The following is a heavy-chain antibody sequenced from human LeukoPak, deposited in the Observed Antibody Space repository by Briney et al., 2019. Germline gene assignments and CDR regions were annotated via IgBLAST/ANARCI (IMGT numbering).Heavy chain of an antibody. CDR2: INHSGST. V-gene: IGHV4-34*01. CDR3: ARGRRVSWGYYYYYCMDV. D-gene: IGHD6-13*01. J-gene: IGHJ6*03. Sequence: PSETLSLTCTVSGGTISNYYWNWIRQPPGKGREWFGEINHSGSTNYHPSLKSLATISVETSKNPFSLKLSSVTAADTAVYYCARGRRVSWGYYYYYCMDVWGKGATVTVSS. CDR1: GGTISNYY.